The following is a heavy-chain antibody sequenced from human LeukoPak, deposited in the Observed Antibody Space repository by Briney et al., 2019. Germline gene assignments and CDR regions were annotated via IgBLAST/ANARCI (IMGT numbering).Heavy chain of an antibody. V-gene: IGHV3-21*01. J-gene: IGHJ4*02. CDR2: ISSSSSYI. Sequence: GGSLRLSCAASGFTFSSYSMNWVRQAPGKGLEWVSSISSSSSYIYYADSVKGRFTISRDNTKNSLCLQMNSLRAEDTAVYYCARENGVRGTTVNYWGQGTLVTVSS. CDR3: ARENGVRGTTVNY. CDR1: GFTFSSYS. D-gene: IGHD4-17*01.